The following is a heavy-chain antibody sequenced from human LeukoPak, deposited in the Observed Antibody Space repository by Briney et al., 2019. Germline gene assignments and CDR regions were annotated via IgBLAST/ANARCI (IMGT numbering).Heavy chain of an antibody. Sequence: ASVKVSCKASGYTFTGYYMHWVRQAPGQGLEWMGWINPNSGGTNYAQKFQGRVTMTRDTSISTAYMELSRLRSDDTAVYYCARIIAAIADTGYFDYWGQGTLVTVSS. V-gene: IGHV1-2*02. J-gene: IGHJ4*02. CDR2: INPNSGGT. CDR1: GYTFTGYY. D-gene: IGHD6-13*01. CDR3: ARIIAAIADTGYFDY.